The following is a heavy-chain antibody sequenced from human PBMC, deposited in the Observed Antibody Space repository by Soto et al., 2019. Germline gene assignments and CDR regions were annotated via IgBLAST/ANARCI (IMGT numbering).Heavy chain of an antibody. Sequence: EVQLLESGGGLVQPGGSLRLSCAASGFTFSSYAMSWVRQAPGKGLEWFSAISGSGGSTYYADSVKGRFTISRDNSKNTLYLQMNSLRAEDTAVYYCAKDWAYDILTGYSQYYFDYWGQGTLVTVSS. V-gene: IGHV3-23*01. CDR1: GFTFSSYA. CDR3: AKDWAYDILTGYSQYYFDY. J-gene: IGHJ4*02. CDR2: ISGSGGST. D-gene: IGHD3-9*01.